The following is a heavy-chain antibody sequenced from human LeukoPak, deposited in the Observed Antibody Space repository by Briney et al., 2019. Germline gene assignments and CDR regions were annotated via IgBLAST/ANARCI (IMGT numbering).Heavy chain of an antibody. V-gene: IGHV3-74*01. J-gene: IGHJ4*02. D-gene: IGHD5-24*01. CDR2: ISHDGFI. CDR1: GFTFSSYV. Sequence: GGSLRLSCETAGFTFSSYVMHWVRRTPGMGLVWVSRISHDGFISYADSVKGRFTISRDNAKNTLILQMNSLRAEDTAVYYCARDWVYKIDYWGRGTLVTVSS. CDR3: ARDWVYKIDY.